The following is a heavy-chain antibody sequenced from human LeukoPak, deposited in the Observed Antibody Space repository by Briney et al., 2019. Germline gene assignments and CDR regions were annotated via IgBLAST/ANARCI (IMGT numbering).Heavy chain of an antibody. CDR2: VDPNSGGP. CDR3: ALGRASRGVLIGDS. Sequence: RASVKVSCKASGYTFTDYYLHWVRQAPGQGFEWMGWVDPNSGGPYYAQKFEGRVTMTRDTSINTAYMELIRLKSDDTAVYYCALGRASRGVLIGDSWGQGTLVTVSS. V-gene: IGHV1-2*02. CDR1: GYTFTDYY. D-gene: IGHD3-16*01. J-gene: IGHJ4*02.